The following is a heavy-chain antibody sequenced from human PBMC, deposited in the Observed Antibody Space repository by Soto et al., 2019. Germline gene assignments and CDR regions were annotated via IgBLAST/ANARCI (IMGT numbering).Heavy chain of an antibody. D-gene: IGHD1-26*01. CDR3: AKDLVRSYYGAVYYGLDV. CDR1: GFTFSSYA. V-gene: IGHV3-23*01. J-gene: IGHJ6*02. Sequence: EVQLLESGGGLVQPERSLRLSCAPSGFTFSSYAMTWVRQAPGKGLEWVSGISGSGAVTFYADSVKGRFIISRDNSKNTLYLQMNSVRAEDTAVYYCAKDLVRSYYGAVYYGLDVWGQGTTVTVSS. CDR2: ISGSGAVT.